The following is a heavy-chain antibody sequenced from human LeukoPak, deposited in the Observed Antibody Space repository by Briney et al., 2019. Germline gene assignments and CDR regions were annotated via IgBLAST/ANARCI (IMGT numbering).Heavy chain of an antibody. CDR1: GGSISGYY. V-gene: IGHV4-59*01. CDR3: ARFGIFYDMDV. J-gene: IGHJ6*02. Sequence: SETLSLTCTVSGGSISGYYWTWTRQPPGKGLEWIGQIHYSGKADYNPSLRSRITISVDTSKNKMFLKLGSVTAADTAVYYCARFGIFYDMDVWGRGTTVTVSS. CDR2: IHYSGKA. D-gene: IGHD3-16*01.